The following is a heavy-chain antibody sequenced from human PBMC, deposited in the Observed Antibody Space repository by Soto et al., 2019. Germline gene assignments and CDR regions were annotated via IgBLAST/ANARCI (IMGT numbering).Heavy chain of an antibody. CDR2: ISGSGDTT. Sequence: EVQLLESGGGLVQPGGSLRLSCAASGFTFSSYAMRWVRQAPVKGLEWVSAISGSGDTTYYADSVKGRFTISRDNSTNTLYLPMNSLRAEDTTVYYCARRGSGRYSDYWGQGTLVTVSS. J-gene: IGHJ4*02. V-gene: IGHV3-23*01. CDR1: GFTFSSYA. D-gene: IGHD6-19*01. CDR3: ARRGSGRYSDY.